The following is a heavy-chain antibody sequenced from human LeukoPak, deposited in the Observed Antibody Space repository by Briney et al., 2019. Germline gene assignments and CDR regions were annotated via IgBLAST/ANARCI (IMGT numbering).Heavy chain of an antibody. CDR3: ARAQAFEYSSSSGPVDY. D-gene: IGHD6-6*01. V-gene: IGHV4-34*01. J-gene: IGHJ4*02. CDR2: INHSGST. Sequence: SETLSLTCAVYGGSFSGYYWSWIRQPPGKGLEWIGEINHSGSTNYNPSLKSRVTIPVDTSKNQFSLKLSSVTAADTAVYYCARAQAFEYSSSSGPVDYWGQGTLVTVSS. CDR1: GGSFSGYY.